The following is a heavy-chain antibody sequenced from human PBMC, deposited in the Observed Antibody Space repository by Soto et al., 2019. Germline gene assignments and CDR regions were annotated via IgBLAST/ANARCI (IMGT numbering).Heavy chain of an antibody. CDR1: GGSISSGVYY. Sequence: SETLSLTCTVSGGSISSGVYYWSWIRQHPGKGLEWIGYIYYSGSTYYNPSLKSRVTISVDTSKNQFSLKLSSVTAADTAVYYCARDHIVYCSGGSCFYVWGQGTLVTVSS. V-gene: IGHV4-31*03. CDR2: IYYSGST. CDR3: ARDHIVYCSGGSCFYV. D-gene: IGHD2-15*01. J-gene: IGHJ4*02.